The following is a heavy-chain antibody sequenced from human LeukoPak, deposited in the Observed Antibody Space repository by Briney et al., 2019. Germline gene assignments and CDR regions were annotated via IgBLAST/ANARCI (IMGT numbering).Heavy chain of an antibody. J-gene: IGHJ5*02. Sequence: SETLSLTCTVSGGSISSSSYYWGWIRQPPGKGLEWIGSIYYSGSTYYNPSLKSRVTISVDTSKNQFSLKLSSVTAADAAVYYCAREDCSGGSCYAHSWFDPWGQGTLVTVSS. V-gene: IGHV4-39*01. CDR3: AREDCSGGSCYAHSWFDP. D-gene: IGHD2-15*01. CDR1: GGSISSSSYY. CDR2: IYYSGST.